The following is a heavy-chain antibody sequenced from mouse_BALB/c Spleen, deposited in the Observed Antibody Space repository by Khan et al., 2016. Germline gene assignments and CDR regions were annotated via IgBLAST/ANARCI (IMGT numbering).Heavy chain of an antibody. CDR2: IDPENGDT. V-gene: IGHV14-4*02. CDR3: NGGYDGGFDY. CDR1: GFNIKDYY. J-gene: IGHJ2*01. Sequence: VQLQQSGAELVRSGASVKLSCTASGFNIKDYYMHWVKQRPEQGLEWIGWIDPENGDTEYVPKFQGKATMTADTSSNTADLQLSSLTSEDTVVYYGNGGYDGGFDYWGQGTTLTVAS. D-gene: IGHD2-14*01.